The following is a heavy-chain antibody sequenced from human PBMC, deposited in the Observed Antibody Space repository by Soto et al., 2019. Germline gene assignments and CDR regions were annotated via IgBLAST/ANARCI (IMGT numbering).Heavy chain of an antibody. CDR3: AKDRRIAYYYMDV. J-gene: IGHJ6*03. Sequence: QVQVVESGGGVVQPGGSLTLSCAASGFIFSNFGMHWVRQAPGKGLEWLAVISYDGNKRYYSDSVKGRFTISRDNSDNTLYLQMNTLKADDTAVYFCAKDRRIAYYYMDVWGRGSTVTVSS. V-gene: IGHV3-30*18. CDR2: ISYDGNKR. D-gene: IGHD2-15*01. CDR1: GFIFSNFG.